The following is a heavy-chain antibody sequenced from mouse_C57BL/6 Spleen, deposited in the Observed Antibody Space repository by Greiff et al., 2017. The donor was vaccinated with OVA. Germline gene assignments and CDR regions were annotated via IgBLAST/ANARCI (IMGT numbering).Heavy chain of an antibody. J-gene: IGHJ2*01. CDR1: GYSFTDYN. Sequence: EVHLVESGPELVKPGASVKISCKASGYSFTDYNMNWVKQSNGKSLEWIGVINPNYGTTSYNQKFKGKATLTVDQSSSTAYMQLNSLTSEDSAVYYCARFFTTVVAIDYWGQGTTLTVSS. V-gene: IGHV1-39*01. CDR2: INPNYGTT. D-gene: IGHD1-1*01. CDR3: ARFFTTVVAIDY.